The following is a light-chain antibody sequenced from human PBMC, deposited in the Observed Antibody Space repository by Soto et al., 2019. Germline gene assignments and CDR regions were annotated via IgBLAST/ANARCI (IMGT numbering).Light chain of an antibody. J-gene: IGKJ5*01. CDR1: QSISSW. Sequence: DIQMTQSPSTLSASVGDRVTITCRASQSISSWLAWYQQKPRKAPKLLIYDASSLESGVPSRFSGSGSGTEFTLTITSLQPDDFATYYCQQYNIYSYTFGQGTRLEIK. V-gene: IGKV1-5*01. CDR3: QQYNIYSYT. CDR2: DAS.